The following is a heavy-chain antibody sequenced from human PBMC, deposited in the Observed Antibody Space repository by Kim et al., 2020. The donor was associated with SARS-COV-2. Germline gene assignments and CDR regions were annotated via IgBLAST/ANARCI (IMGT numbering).Heavy chain of an antibody. Sequence: ADSVKGRFTISRDNSKNTLYLQMNSLRAEDTAVYYCAAIAAAGKDDAFDIWGQGTMVTVSS. D-gene: IGHD6-13*01. CDR3: AAIAAAGKDDAFDI. J-gene: IGHJ3*02. V-gene: IGHV3-30*02.